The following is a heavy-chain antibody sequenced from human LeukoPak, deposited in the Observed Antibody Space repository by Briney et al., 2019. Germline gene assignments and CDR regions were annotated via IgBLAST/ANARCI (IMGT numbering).Heavy chain of an antibody. CDR1: GGSISSYY. CDR2: IYYSGST. D-gene: IGHD4-11*01. Sequence: SETLSLTCTDPGGSISSYYWSWIRQPPGKGLEWIGYIYYSGSTNYNPSRKSRVTISVDTSKNQFSLKLSSVTAADTAVYYCARGDDYSNYWGQGTLVTVSS. V-gene: IGHV4-59*01. CDR3: ARGDDYSNY. J-gene: IGHJ4*02.